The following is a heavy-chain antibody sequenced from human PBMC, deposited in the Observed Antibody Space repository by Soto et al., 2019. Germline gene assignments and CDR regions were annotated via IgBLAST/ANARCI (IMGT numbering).Heavy chain of an antibody. V-gene: IGHV3-23*01. CDR2: ISGSGGST. CDR3: AKDSRGYSYVRLGPDFDY. J-gene: IGHJ4*02. D-gene: IGHD5-18*01. Sequence: PGGSLRLSCAASGFTFSSYAMSWVRQAPGKGLEWVSAISGSGGSTYYADSVKGRFTISRDNSKNTLYLQMDSLRAEDTAVYYCAKDSRGYSYVRLGPDFDYWGQGTLVTVSS. CDR1: GFTFSSYA.